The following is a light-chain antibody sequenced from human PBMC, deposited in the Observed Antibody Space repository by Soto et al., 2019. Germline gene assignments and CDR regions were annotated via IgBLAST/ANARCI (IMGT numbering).Light chain of an antibody. CDR3: QQYGSSPS. Sequence: EFVLTQSPGTLFLSPGERATLSCRASQSLTNSFIAWYQQRPGKAPRLLIYDTSSRASGIPDRLSGSGSGTDFTLTIRRLDPEDFAVYYCQQYGSSPSFGQGTKVDIK. CDR2: DTS. V-gene: IGKV3-20*01. CDR1: QSLTNSF. J-gene: IGKJ1*01.